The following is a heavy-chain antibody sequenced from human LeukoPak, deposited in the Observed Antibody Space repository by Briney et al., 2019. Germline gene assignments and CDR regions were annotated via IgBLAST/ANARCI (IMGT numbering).Heavy chain of an antibody. CDR1: GFTFTSSA. J-gene: IGHJ6*02. CDR2: IAVGSGNT. V-gene: IGHV1-58*02. Sequence: SVKVSCKASGFTFTSSAMQWVRQARGQRLEWIGWIAVGSGNTNYAQKFQERVTITRDMSTSTAYMELSSLRSEDTAVYYCAAGSITIFGVAVYGMDVWGQGATVTVSS. D-gene: IGHD3-3*01. CDR3: AAGSITIFGVAVYGMDV.